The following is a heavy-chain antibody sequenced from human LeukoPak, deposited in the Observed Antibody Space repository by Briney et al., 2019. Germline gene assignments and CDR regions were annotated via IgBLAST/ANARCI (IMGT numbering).Heavy chain of an antibody. V-gene: IGHV4-34*01. CDR3: AHTLSDYGGNVVY. Sequence: SETLSLTCAVYGGSFSGYYWSWIRQPPGKGLEWIGEINHSGSTNYNPSLKSRVTISVDTSKNQFSLKLSSVTAADTAVYYCAHTLSDYGGNVVYWGQGTLVIVSS. CDR2: INHSGST. CDR1: GGSFSGYY. J-gene: IGHJ4*02. D-gene: IGHD4-23*01.